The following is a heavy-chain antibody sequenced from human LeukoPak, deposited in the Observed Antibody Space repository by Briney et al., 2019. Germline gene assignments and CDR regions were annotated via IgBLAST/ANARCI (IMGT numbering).Heavy chain of an antibody. CDR3: AKGEYGSGSYYSDY. CDR1: GFTFSSYG. J-gene: IGHJ4*02. Sequence: PGRSLRLSCAASGFTFSSYGMHWVRQAPGKGLEWVTVISYDGSNKYYADSVKGRFTISRDNSKNTLYLQMNSLRAEDTAVYYCAKGEYGSGSYYSDYWGQGTLVTVSS. CDR2: ISYDGSNK. D-gene: IGHD3-10*01. V-gene: IGHV3-30*18.